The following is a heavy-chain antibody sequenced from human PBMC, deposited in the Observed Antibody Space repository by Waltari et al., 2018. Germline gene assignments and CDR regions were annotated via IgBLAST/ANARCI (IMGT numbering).Heavy chain of an antibody. CDR3: AREVNWNDPAYFDY. V-gene: IGHV4-59*01. CDR2: IYYSGST. J-gene: IGHJ4*02. D-gene: IGHD1-1*01. CDR1: GGSISCYY. Sequence: QVQLQESGPGLVKPSETLSLTCTVSGGSISCYYWSWIRQPPGKGLEWIGYIYYSGSTNNTPSLKSRVTISVDPSKNQFSLKLSSVTAADTAVYYCAREVNWNDPAYFDYWGQGTLVTVSS.